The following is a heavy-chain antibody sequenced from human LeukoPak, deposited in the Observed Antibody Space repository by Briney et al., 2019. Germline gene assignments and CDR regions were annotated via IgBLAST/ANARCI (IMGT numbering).Heavy chain of an antibody. CDR1: GFTFYDYA. D-gene: IGHD3-10*01. CDR2: ISWNSGSI. V-gene: IGHV3-9*01. Sequence: GGSLRLSCAASGFTFYDYAMHWVRQAPGKGLEGVSGISWNSGSIVYADSVKGGFTISRDNAKNSLYVQMNSVRDEDTALYYCAKDPRPDYYGSGSYYPYYFDYWGQGTLVTVSS. CDR3: AKDPRPDYYGSGSYYPYYFDY. J-gene: IGHJ4*02.